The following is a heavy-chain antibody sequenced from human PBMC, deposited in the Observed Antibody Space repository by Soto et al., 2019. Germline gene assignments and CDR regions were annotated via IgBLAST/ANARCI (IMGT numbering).Heavy chain of an antibody. Sequence: SETLSLTCAVYGGSFSGYYWSWIRQPPGKGLEWIGEINHSGSTNYNPSLKSRVTISVDTSKNQFSLKLSSVTAADTAVYYCGRGVTGTGYYYYGMDVWGQGTTVTVSS. CDR3: GRGVTGTGYYYYGMDV. CDR2: INHSGST. D-gene: IGHD1-7*01. J-gene: IGHJ6*02. CDR1: GGSFSGYY. V-gene: IGHV4-34*01.